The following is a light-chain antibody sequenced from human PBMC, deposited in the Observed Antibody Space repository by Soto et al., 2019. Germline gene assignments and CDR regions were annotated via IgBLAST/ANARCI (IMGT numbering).Light chain of an antibody. Sequence: EILMTQSPATLSVSPGERVILSCRASQSVGITLAWYQQKPGQAPRLLIRGASTRATGVPARFSGSGSGTEFTLTISSLQSEDFAGYYCQQYSTSLTFGGGTTLEIK. CDR3: QQYSTSLT. J-gene: IGKJ4*02. CDR2: GAS. CDR1: QSVGIT. V-gene: IGKV3-15*01.